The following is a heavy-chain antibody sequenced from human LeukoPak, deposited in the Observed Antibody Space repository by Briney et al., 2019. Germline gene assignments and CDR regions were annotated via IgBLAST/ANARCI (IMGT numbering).Heavy chain of an antibody. Sequence: PSETLSLTCTVSGGSISSYYWSWIRQPPGKGLEWIGRIYTSGSTNYNPSLKSRVTMSVDTSKNQFSLKLSSVTAADTAVYYCARASDYDFWSGYVFDYWGQGTLVTVSS. CDR3: ARASDYDFWSGYVFDY. D-gene: IGHD3-3*01. CDR1: GGSISSYY. CDR2: IYTSGST. J-gene: IGHJ4*02. V-gene: IGHV4-4*07.